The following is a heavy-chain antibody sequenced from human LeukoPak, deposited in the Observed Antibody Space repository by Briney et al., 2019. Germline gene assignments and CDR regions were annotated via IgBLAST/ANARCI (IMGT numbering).Heavy chain of an antibody. V-gene: IGHV3-30*01. CDR1: GFAFSDYT. CDR2: ISYDGRNT. CDR3: ARDAGDLLTGYYKYYFDY. D-gene: IGHD3-9*01. J-gene: IGHJ4*02. Sequence: GGSLRLSCAASGFAFSDYTFHWIRQAPGKGLEWVAIISYDGRNTYYADSVRGRFTISRDNSRSTLYLQMNSLRTEDTAMYFCARDAGDLLTGYYKYYFDYWGQGTLVTVSS.